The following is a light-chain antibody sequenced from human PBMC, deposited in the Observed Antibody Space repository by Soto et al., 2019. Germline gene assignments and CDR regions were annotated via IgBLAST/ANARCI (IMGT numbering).Light chain of an antibody. CDR2: AAS. Sequence: DTQMTQSPSSVSASVGDRVTIPCRASQCISSWLAWYQQKPGAAPKLLIYAASALHSGVPSRFSGSGSGTDFTLTISSLHPEDIAVYFCQQFKNFPLTFGRGTRLQIK. CDR1: QCISSW. J-gene: IGKJ5*01. V-gene: IGKV1-12*01. CDR3: QQFKNFPLT.